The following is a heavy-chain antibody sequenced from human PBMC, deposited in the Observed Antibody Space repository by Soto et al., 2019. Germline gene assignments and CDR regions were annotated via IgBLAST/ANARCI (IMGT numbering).Heavy chain of an antibody. J-gene: IGHJ4*02. CDR1: GFTFSSYA. D-gene: IGHD4-17*01. V-gene: IGHV3-23*01. CDR2: ISGSGGST. Sequence: PGGSLRLSCAASGFTFSSYAMSWVRQAPGKGLEWVSAISGSGGSTYYADSVKGRFTISRDNSKNTLYLQMNSLRAEDTAVYCCARGGVGHHGVSVPTPFDYWGQGTLVTVSS. CDR3: ARGGVGHHGVSVPTPFDY.